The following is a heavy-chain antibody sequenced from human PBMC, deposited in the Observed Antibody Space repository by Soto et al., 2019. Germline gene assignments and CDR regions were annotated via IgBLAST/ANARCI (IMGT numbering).Heavy chain of an antibody. CDR2: IWYDGSNK. CDR3: ARDGFVVVPAAMPTNYYYYYMDV. CDR1: GFTFSSYG. Sequence: GGSLRLSCAASGFTFSSYGMHWVRQAPGKGLEWVAVIWYDGSNKYYADSVKGRFTISRDNSKNTLYLQMNSLRAEDTAVYYCARDGFVVVPAAMPTNYYYYYMDVWGKGTTVTVSS. J-gene: IGHJ6*03. D-gene: IGHD2-2*01. V-gene: IGHV3-33*01.